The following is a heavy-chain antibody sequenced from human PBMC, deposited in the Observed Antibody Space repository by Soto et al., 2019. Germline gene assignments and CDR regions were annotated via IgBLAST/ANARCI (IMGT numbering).Heavy chain of an antibody. V-gene: IGHV3-23*01. J-gene: IGHJ4*02. CDR3: AKDIRYFDSTGYYGRDH. Sequence: EVQLLQSGGGLSQPGRSLRLSCAASGFTFSNFAMSWVRQAPGKGLEWVSAISNSGGRTYYADSVKGRFTVSRDNLKDTLYLQMNSLRAGDTAVYYCAKDIRYFDSTGYYGRDHWGQGNLVKVSS. CDR2: ISNSGGRT. CDR1: GFTFSNFA. D-gene: IGHD3-22*01.